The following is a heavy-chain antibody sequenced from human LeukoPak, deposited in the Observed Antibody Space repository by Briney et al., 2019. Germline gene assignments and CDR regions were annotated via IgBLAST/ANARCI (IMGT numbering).Heavy chain of an antibody. Sequence: SGPTLVKPTQTLTLTCTFSGFSLSTSGVGVGWIRQPPGKALEWLALIYWDDDKRYSPSLESRLTITKDTSKNQVVLTMTNMDPVDTATYYCAHSMWSCGSTSCPFDYWGQGTLVTVSS. CDR3: AHSMWSCGSTSCPFDY. CDR2: IYWDDDK. V-gene: IGHV2-5*02. CDR1: GFSLSTSGVG. J-gene: IGHJ4*02. D-gene: IGHD2-2*01.